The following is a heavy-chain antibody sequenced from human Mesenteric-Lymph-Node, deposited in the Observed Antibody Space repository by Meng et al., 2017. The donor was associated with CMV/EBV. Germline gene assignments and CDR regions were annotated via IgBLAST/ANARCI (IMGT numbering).Heavy chain of an antibody. Sequence: GESLKISCAASGFTFSNYAMSWVRQAPGKGLEWVSGIRESGGRTYYTDSVKGRFTISRDNSKKSLYLEMSSLRAEETALYFCVKGGMGAVVGPYNWFDSWGQGTLVTVSS. V-gene: IGHV3-23*01. CDR1: GFTFSNYA. J-gene: IGHJ5*01. CDR3: VKGGMGAVVGPYNWFDS. CDR2: IRESGGRT. D-gene: IGHD6-19*01.